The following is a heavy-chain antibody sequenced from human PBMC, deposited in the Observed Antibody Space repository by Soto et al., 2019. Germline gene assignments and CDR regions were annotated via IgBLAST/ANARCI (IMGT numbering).Heavy chain of an antibody. V-gene: IGHV1-18*01. CDR2: ISGYNDDR. Sequence: QVQLMQSGAEVKKPGASVRVSCKASGYPFTTYGISWVRQAPGQGPEWMGWISGYNDDRNYAQKFGGGDSNPIDRPTSTACMDRGGGRADDPHVRFCVRADRAYGGCDDWGQGTLVAASS. CDR3: VRADRAYGGCDD. J-gene: IGHJ4*02. D-gene: IGHD3-10*01. CDR1: GYPFTTYG.